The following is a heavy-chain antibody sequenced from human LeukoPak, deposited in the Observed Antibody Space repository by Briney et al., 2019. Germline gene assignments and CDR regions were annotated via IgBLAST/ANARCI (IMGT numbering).Heavy chain of an antibody. CDR2: IYSSGST. CDR3: ARAPHCGGDCYQFDD. D-gene: IGHD2-21*02. Sequence: PSETLSLNCTVSGGTISSYYWSWIRQAAGKGLEWIGRIYSSGSTNYKPSLKSGVTMSVATSKNQFSLKRSSVTAADTAVYYCARAPHCGGDCYQFDDWGQGTLVTVSS. J-gene: IGHJ4*02. V-gene: IGHV4-4*07. CDR1: GGTISSYY.